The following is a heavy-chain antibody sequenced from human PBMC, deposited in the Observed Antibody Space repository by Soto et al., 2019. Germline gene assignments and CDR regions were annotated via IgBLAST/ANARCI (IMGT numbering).Heavy chain of an antibody. CDR1: GFTFSSYS. V-gene: IGHV3-21*01. CDR2: ISSSSSYI. CDR3: ARDTVDPGDSSSWYPVAFDI. D-gene: IGHD6-13*01. Sequence: PGGSLRLSCAASGFTFSSYSMNWVRQAPGKGLEWVSSISSSSSYIYYADSVKGRFTISRDNAKNSLYLQMNSLRAEDTAVYYCARDTVDPGDSSSWYPVAFDIWGQGTMVTVSS. J-gene: IGHJ3*02.